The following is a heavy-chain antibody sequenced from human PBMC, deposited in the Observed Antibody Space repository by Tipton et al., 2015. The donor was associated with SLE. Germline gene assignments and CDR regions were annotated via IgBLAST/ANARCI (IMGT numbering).Heavy chain of an antibody. V-gene: IGHV3-21*01. Sequence: SLRLSCAASGFTFSIYSMNWARQAPGKGLEWVSSISSSSSYIYYADSVKGRFTISRDNAKNSLYLQMNSLRAEDTAVYYCARDNYYDFWSGYSQYNWFDPWGQGTLVTVSS. CDR2: ISSSSSYI. D-gene: IGHD3-3*01. CDR1: GFTFSIYS. J-gene: IGHJ5*02. CDR3: ARDNYYDFWSGYSQYNWFDP.